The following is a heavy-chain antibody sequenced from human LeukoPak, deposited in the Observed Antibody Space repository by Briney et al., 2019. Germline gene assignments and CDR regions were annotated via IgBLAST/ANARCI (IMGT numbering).Heavy chain of an antibody. CDR3: ADDIPDIVVVPAAIQDY. D-gene: IGHD2-2*02. V-gene: IGHV3-23*01. Sequence: QPGGSLRLSCAASGFTFSSDAMSWVRQAAGKGLGWVSASSGSGGSTFYADSVEGWFTISRDNSKNTLYLQMSGLRAEDTAVYYCADDIPDIVVVPAAIQDYWGQGTLVTVSS. J-gene: IGHJ4*02. CDR1: GFTFSSDA. CDR2: SSGSGGST.